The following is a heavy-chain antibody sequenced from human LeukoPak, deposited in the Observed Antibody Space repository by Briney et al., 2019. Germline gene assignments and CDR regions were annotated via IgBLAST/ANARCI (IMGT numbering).Heavy chain of an antibody. CDR1: GYTFTGYY. CDR2: INPNSGGT. V-gene: IGHV1-2*02. Sequence: GASVKVSCKASGYTFTGYYMHWVRQAPGQGLEWMGWINPNSGGTNYAQKFQGRVTMTRDTSISTAYMELSRLRSEDTAVYYCARDLYGSGSYYWRLVGIYDYWGQGALVTVSS. D-gene: IGHD3-10*01. J-gene: IGHJ4*02. CDR3: ARDLYGSGSYYWRLVGIYDY.